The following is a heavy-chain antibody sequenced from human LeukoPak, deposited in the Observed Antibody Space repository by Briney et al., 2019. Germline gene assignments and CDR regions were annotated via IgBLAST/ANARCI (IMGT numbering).Heavy chain of an antibody. D-gene: IGHD3-10*01. Sequence: SETLSLTCTVSGGSISSYYWSWIRQPAGKGLEWIGRIYTSGSTNYNPSLKSRVAMSVDTSKNQFSLKLSSMTAADTAVYYCARDLVYGSGYNWFDPWGQGTLVTVSS. CDR3: ARDLVYGSGYNWFDP. J-gene: IGHJ5*02. V-gene: IGHV4-4*07. CDR1: GGSISSYY. CDR2: IYTSGST.